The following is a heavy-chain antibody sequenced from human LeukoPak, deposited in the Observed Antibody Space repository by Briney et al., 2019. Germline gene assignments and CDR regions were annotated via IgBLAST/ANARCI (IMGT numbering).Heavy chain of an antibody. Sequence: ETGGSLRLSCAASGFTFSDYWMHWVRQVPGKGLVWVSRINADGSFTNHADSVKGRFTISRDNAENTLYLQMNSLRAEDTAVYYCVRGAQLPGIEYWGQGTLVTVSS. V-gene: IGHV3-74*01. CDR3: VRGAQLPGIEY. D-gene: IGHD1-1*01. J-gene: IGHJ4*02. CDR1: GFTFSDYW. CDR2: INADGSFT.